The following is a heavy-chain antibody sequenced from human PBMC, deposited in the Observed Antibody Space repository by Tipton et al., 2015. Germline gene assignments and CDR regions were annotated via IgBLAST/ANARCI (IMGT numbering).Heavy chain of an antibody. D-gene: IGHD3-22*01. V-gene: IGHV4-61*01. CDR2: IFHSGST. J-gene: IGHJ5*02. CDR1: GGSVTSNNYF. CDR3: ARGGAGYYYDSFGYLS. Sequence: TLSLTCSVSGGSVTSNNYFWSWIRPPPGKGLEWIGYIFHSGSTSYNPSLRSRVFISIDTSKNQFSLKLNSVTAADTAVYYCARGGAGYYYDSFGYLSWGQGTLVTVSS.